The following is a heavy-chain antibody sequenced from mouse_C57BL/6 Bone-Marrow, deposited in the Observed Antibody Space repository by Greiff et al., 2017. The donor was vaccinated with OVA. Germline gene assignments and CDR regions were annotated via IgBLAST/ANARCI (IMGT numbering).Heavy chain of an antibody. CDR1: GFSLSTFGMG. CDR2: FWWNDNK. V-gene: IGHV8-11*01. CDR3: ARIERVYYGSSPRYFDV. D-gene: IGHD1-1*01. J-gene: IGHJ1*03. Sequence: QVTLKESGPGILQPSQTLSLTCSFSGFSLSTFGMGLAWFHQPPGNGLEWLAQFWWNDNKYYNTALKSRRTISKDTSNNQVFLKIASVDTADTATYYCARIERVYYGSSPRYFDVWGTGTTVTVSS.